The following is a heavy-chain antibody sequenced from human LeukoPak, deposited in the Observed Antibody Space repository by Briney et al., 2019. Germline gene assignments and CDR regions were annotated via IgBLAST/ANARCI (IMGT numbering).Heavy chain of an antibody. CDR3: ARDSRYCSGGSCYSFDY. Sequence: ASVKVSFKASGYTFTGYYMHWVRQAPGQGLEWMGWINPNSGGTNYAQKFQGRVTMTRDTSISTAYMELSRLRSDDTAVYYCARDSRYCSGGSCYSFDYWGQGTLVTVSS. CDR2: INPNSGGT. CDR1: GYTFTGYY. J-gene: IGHJ4*02. V-gene: IGHV1-2*02. D-gene: IGHD2-15*01.